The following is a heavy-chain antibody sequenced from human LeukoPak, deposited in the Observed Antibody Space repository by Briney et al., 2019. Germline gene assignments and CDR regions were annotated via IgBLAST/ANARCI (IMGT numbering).Heavy chain of an antibody. CDR3: ATMDVVLMVYATHYGMDV. Sequence: QPGGSLRLSCAASGSTFSSYAMHWVRQAPGKGLEWVAVISYDGSNKYYADSVKGRFTISRDNSKNTLYLQMNSLRAEDTAVYYCATMDVVLMVYATHYGMDVWGQGTTVTVSS. CDR1: GSTFSSYA. V-gene: IGHV3-30-3*01. D-gene: IGHD2-8*01. J-gene: IGHJ6*02. CDR2: ISYDGSNK.